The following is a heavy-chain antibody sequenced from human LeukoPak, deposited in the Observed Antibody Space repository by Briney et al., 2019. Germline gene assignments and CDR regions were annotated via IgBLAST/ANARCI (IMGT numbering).Heavy chain of an antibody. J-gene: IGHJ4*02. CDR3: ATGKQWLTDY. D-gene: IGHD6-19*01. Sequence: LTCAVYGGSFSGYYWSWIRQPPGKGLEWVAVIWYDGGNKYYADSVKGRFTISRDNSKNTLYLQMSSLRVEDTAVYYCATGKQWLTDYWGQGTLVTVPS. CDR2: IWYDGGNK. V-gene: IGHV3-33*08. CDR1: GGSFSGYY.